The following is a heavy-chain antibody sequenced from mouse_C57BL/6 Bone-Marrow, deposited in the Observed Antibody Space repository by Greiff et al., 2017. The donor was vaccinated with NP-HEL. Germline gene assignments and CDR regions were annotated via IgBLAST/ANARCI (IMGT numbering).Heavy chain of an antibody. CDR3: ESDNRTTVFPFDY. J-gene: IGHJ2*01. Sequence: EVHLVESGGGLVQPGGSLKLSCAASGFTFSDYYMYWVRQTPEKRLEWVAYISHGGGRTYYTDTVKGRFTISRDNAKNTLYLQLSSLTSEDTAIYYCESDNRTTVFPFDYWGQGTTLTVSS. V-gene: IGHV5-12*01. D-gene: IGHD1-1*01. CDR1: GFTFSDYY. CDR2: ISHGGGRT.